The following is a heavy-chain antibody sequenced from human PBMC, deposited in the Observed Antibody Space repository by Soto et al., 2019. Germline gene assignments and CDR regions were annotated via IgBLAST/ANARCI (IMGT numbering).Heavy chain of an antibody. Sequence: QDQLVQSGAEVKKPGASVKVSCKASVFTSSGISWVRQAPGQRLEWMGWISTHKGNTIYAQKFQGRVIMTMDTSTTTVYMELRSLRPDDTAVYLCSREGMLGIFDAYDLWGQGTMVTVSS. CDR2: ISTHKGNT. CDR3: SREGMLGIFDAYDL. V-gene: IGHV1-18*04. CDR1: VFTSSG. D-gene: IGHD3-16*01. J-gene: IGHJ3*01.